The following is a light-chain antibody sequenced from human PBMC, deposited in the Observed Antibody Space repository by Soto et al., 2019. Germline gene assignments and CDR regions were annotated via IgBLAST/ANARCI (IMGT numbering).Light chain of an antibody. CDR3: SSYAGTSTYVV. J-gene: IGLJ2*01. Sequence: QSALTQPASVSGSPGQSITISCTGTSSDVGSYNLVSWFQQHPGKAPKLMIYEDTKRPSGVSNRFSGSKSGNTASLTISGLQAEDEADYYCSSYAGTSTYVVLGGRNKLTVL. V-gene: IGLV2-23*01. CDR1: SSDVGSYNL. CDR2: EDT.